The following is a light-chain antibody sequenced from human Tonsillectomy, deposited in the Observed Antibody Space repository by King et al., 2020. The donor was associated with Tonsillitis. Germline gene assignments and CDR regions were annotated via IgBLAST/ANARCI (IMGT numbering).Light chain of an antibody. Sequence: SGVPSTFSGRGSSTEFTLTISSLQPDDFATYYCQQYSTYYSFGQGTKLEIK. V-gene: IGKV1-5*01. J-gene: IGKJ2*03. CDR3: QQYSTYYS.